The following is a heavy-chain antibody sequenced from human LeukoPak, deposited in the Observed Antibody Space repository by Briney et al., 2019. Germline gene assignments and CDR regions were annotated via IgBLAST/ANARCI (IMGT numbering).Heavy chain of an antibody. CDR3: TSPTRGWFL. CDR2: IRSKANSYAT. V-gene: IGHV3-73*01. J-gene: IGHJ4*02. CDR1: GFTFSGSA. D-gene: IGHD6-19*01. Sequence: GSLRLSCAASGFTFSGSAMHWVRQASGKGLEWVGRIRSKANSYATAYAASVKGRFTISRDDSKNTAYLQMNSLKTEDTAVYYCTSPTRGWFLWGQGTLVTVSS.